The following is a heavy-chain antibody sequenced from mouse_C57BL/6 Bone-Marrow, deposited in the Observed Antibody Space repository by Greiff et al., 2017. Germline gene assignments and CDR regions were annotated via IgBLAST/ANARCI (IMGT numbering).Heavy chain of an antibody. J-gene: IGHJ2*01. CDR2: INYDGSST. V-gene: IGHV5-16*01. CDR3: AREGYYGYDVFDY. CDR1: GFTFSDYY. D-gene: IGHD2-2*01. Sequence: EVHLVESEGGLVQPGSSMKLSCTASGFTFSDYYMAWVRQVPEKGLEWVANINYDGSSTYYLDSLQSRFIISRDNAKNILYLQMSSLKSEDTATYYGAREGYYGYDVFDYWGQGTTLTVSS.